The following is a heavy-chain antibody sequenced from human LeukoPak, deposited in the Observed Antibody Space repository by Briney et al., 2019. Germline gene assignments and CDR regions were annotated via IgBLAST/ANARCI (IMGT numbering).Heavy chain of an antibody. Sequence: SETLSLTCTVSGGSISSSSYYWGWIRQPPGKGLEWIGNIYYSGSTYYNPSLKSRVAISVDTSKNQFSLKLSSVTAADTAVYYCASDSISMNAFDAWGQGTMVTVSS. CDR2: IYYSGST. CDR1: GGSISSSSYY. J-gene: IGHJ3*01. D-gene: IGHD3-22*01. V-gene: IGHV4-39*07. CDR3: ASDSISMNAFDA.